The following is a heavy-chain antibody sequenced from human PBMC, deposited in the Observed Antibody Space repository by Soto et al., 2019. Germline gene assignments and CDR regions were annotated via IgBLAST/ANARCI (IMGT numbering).Heavy chain of an antibody. D-gene: IGHD2-15*01. CDR1: GFTFSSYG. J-gene: IGHJ6*02. CDR2: IWYDGSNK. CDR3: ARAVRGRRAYYYYGMDV. V-gene: IGHV3-33*01. Sequence: GGSLRLSCAASGFTFSSYGMHWVRQAPGKGLEWVAVIWYDGSNKYYADSVKGRFTISRDNSKNTLYLQMNSLRAEDTAVYYCARAVRGRRAYYYYGMDVWGQRTTVTVSS.